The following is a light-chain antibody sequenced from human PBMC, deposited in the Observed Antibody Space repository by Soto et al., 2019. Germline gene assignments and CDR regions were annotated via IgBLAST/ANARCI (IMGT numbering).Light chain of an antibody. CDR1: NSDIGGYNL. Sequence: QSALTQPASVSGSPGQSITISCTGTNSDIGGYNLVSWYQQHPGKAPKVLLYEGSERPSGVSIRFSGTKSGNTASLTISGLQAEDEADYYCCSYAVRTTWVFGGGPKLTVL. CDR3: CSYAVRTTWV. CDR2: EGS. J-gene: IGLJ3*02. V-gene: IGLV2-23*01.